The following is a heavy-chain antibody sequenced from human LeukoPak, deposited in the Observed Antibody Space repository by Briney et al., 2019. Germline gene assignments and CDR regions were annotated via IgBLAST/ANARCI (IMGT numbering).Heavy chain of an antibody. CDR3: AKYKEGHFDY. V-gene: IGHV3-23*01. Sequence: GGSLRLSCVASGFTFNRNGVSWVRQAPGKGLEWVSGISGGGEITYYADSVKGRFTISRDNSKNTVYLQMNRLRAEDTAIYFCAKYKEGHFDYWGQGTLVTVAP. CDR1: GFTFNRNG. D-gene: IGHD1-14*01. J-gene: IGHJ4*02. CDR2: ISGGGEIT.